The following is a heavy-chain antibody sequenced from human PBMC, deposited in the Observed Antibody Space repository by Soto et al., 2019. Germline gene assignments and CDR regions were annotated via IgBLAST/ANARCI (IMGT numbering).Heavy chain of an antibody. CDR3: ARDPAADGYYGMDV. CDR1: EYSFSTYN. J-gene: IGHJ6*02. D-gene: IGHD6-13*01. CDR2: ISSTRSHI. V-gene: IGHV3-21*01. Sequence: GGSLGLSCVASEYSFSTYNMNWVRQDPGKGLEWVSFISSTRSHIHYADSVKGRFTIPRDNAKNSLYLQMNSLRAEDTAVYYCARDPAADGYYGMDVWGQGTTVTVSS.